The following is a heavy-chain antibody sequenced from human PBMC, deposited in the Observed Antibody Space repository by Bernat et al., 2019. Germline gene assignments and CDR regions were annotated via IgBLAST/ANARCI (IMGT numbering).Heavy chain of an antibody. Sequence: EVHLVESGGGLVKPGGSLRLSCAASGFSFSSYNMNWVRQAPGKGLEWVSSITGSGSYIYYADSVKGRFTISRDNAKNSLYLQMNSLRAEDTAVYYCATPYGSGSFDYWGQGTPVSVSS. D-gene: IGHD3-10*01. CDR3: ATPYGSGSFDY. J-gene: IGHJ4*02. CDR1: GFSFSSYN. CDR2: ITGSGSYI. V-gene: IGHV3-21*01.